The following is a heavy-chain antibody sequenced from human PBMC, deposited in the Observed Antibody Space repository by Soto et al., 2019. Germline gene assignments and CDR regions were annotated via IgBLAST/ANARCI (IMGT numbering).Heavy chain of an antibody. CDR3: AKDLGYSGSYFLLLGGMDV. J-gene: IGHJ6*02. CDR2: ISYDGSNK. CDR1: GFTFSSYG. Sequence: GGSLRLSCAASGFTFSSYGMHWVRQAPGKGLEWVAVISYDGSNKYYADSVKGRFTISRDNSKNTLYLQMNSLRAEDTAVYYCAKDLGYSGSYFLLLGGMDVWGQGTTVTVSS. D-gene: IGHD1-26*01. V-gene: IGHV3-30*18.